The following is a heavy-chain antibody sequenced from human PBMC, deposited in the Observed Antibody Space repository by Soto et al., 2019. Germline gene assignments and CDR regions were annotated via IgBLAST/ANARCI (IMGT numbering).Heavy chain of an antibody. J-gene: IGHJ5*02. CDR3: ARESAALNWFDP. CDR1: GFTFSSYS. V-gene: IGHV3-48*02. CDR2: ISSSSSTI. Sequence: GGSLRLSCAASGFTFSSYSMNWVRQAPGKGLEWVSYISSSSSTIYYADSVRGRFTISRDNAKNSLYLQMNSLRDEDAAVYYCARESAALNWFDPWGQGTLVTVSS. D-gene: IGHD2-2*01.